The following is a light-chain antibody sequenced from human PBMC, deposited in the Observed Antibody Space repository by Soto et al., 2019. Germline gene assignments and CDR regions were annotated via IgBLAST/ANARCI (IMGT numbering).Light chain of an antibody. V-gene: IGKV1-9*01. CDR3: QQLAGSPLT. Sequence: DIPLTQSPSFLSASVGDRVTITCRASQGISSYLAWYQQKPGKAPKLLIYAASTLQSGVPSRFSGSGSGTEFTLTISSLQPEDFATYSCQQLAGSPLTVGGGTKVEIK. J-gene: IGKJ4*01. CDR2: AAS. CDR1: QGISSY.